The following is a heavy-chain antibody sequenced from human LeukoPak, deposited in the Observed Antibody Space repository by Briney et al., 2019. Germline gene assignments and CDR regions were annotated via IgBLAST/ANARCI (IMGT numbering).Heavy chain of an antibody. Sequence: GGSLRLSCAASGFTFSSYSMVWVRQAPGKGLEWVAVIWYDGSNKYYADSVKGRFTISRDNSKNTLYLQMNSLRAEDTAVYYCARERSDYYYYYGMDVWGQGTTVTVSS. CDR3: ARERSDYYYYYGMDV. D-gene: IGHD1-26*01. V-gene: IGHV3-33*08. J-gene: IGHJ6*02. CDR2: IWYDGSNK. CDR1: GFTFSSYS.